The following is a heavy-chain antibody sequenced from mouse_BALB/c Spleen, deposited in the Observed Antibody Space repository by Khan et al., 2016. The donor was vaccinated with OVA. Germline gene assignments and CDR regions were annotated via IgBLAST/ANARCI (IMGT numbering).Heavy chain of an antibody. J-gene: IGHJ3*01. CDR1: GYSFTDYT. CDR2: INPYNGFT. Sequence: VQLQQSGPELVKPGASMKISSKTSGYSFTDYTMNWVKQSHGKNLEWIGLINPYNGFTTYNQEFKAKATLTVDKSSSTAYMELLSLTSEDSAVYYCARGNYYGSNSWLPYWGQGTLVTVSA. CDR3: ARGNYYGSNSWLPY. D-gene: IGHD1-1*01. V-gene: IGHV1-18*01.